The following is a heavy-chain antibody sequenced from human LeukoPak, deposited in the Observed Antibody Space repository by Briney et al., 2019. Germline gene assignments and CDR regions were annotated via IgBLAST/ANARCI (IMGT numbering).Heavy chain of an antibody. J-gene: IGHJ4*02. D-gene: IGHD3-22*01. CDR2: ISGSGGST. V-gene: IGHV3-23*01. Sequence: GGSLRLSCAASGFTFSSYAMSGVRQAPGKGLEWVSAISGSGGSTYYADSVKGRFTISRDNSKNTLYLQMNSLRAEDTAVYYCAKDPYYYYDSSGYYTYWGQGTLVTVSS. CDR1: GFTFSSYA. CDR3: AKDPYYYYDSSGYYTY.